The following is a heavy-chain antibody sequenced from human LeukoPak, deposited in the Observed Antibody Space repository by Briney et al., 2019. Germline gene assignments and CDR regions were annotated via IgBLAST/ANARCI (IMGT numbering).Heavy chain of an antibody. CDR2: IYSRGNT. CDR1: GASISSSSSY. V-gene: IGHV4-39*07. D-gene: IGHD1-26*01. J-gene: IGHJ4*02. Sequence: PSDTLSLTCTVSGASISSSSSYWGWIRQPPGKGLEWLGNIYSRGNTCYKPSLRSRVTISIDTSKNQFSLRLTSVTAADTAVYCCARGRGGSYFEPFDYWGQGTLVTVSS. CDR3: ARGRGGSYFEPFDY.